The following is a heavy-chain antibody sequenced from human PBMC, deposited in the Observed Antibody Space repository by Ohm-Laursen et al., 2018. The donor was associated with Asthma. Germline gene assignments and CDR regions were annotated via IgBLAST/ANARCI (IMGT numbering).Heavy chain of an antibody. CDR3: ARDDCTGGVCYGRPYYYYGMDV. D-gene: IGHD2-8*02. CDR1: GGSISSGTYW. J-gene: IGHJ6*02. Sequence: TLSLTCTVSGGSISSGTYWWGWIRQPPGKGLEWIGEINHSGSTNYNPSLKSRVTISVDTSKNQFSLKLSSVTAADTAVYYCARDDCTGGVCYGRPYYYYGMDVWGQGTTVTVSS. V-gene: IGHV4-39*07. CDR2: INHSGST.